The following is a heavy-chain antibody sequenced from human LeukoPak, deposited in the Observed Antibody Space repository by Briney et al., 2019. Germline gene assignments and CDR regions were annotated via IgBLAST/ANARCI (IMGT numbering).Heavy chain of an antibody. CDR3: AKETDQYYDYGVDV. CDR1: GFTFSSYA. CDR2: ISGSGGST. V-gene: IGHV3-23*01. Sequence: GGSLRLSCAASGFTFSSYAMSWVRQAQGKGLEWVSDISGSGGSTYYTDSVKGRFTISRDNSKNTLYLQMNSRRAQDTAVYYCAKETDQYYDYGVDVWGQGTTVTVSS. J-gene: IGHJ6*02.